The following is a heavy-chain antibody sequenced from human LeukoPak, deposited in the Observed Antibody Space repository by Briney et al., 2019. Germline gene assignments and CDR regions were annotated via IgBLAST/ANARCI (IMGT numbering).Heavy chain of an antibody. D-gene: IGHD6-13*01. CDR3: AKDRGAAAGNFDY. J-gene: IGHJ4*02. CDR2: ISSNSIYV. Sequence: GVSLRLSCAASGFTFSSYSMNWVRHAPGKGLEWVSSISSNSIYVFYADSMKGRFTISRDNAKNSLSLQMNSLRAEDTAVYYCAKDRGAAAGNFDYWGQGTLVTVSS. V-gene: IGHV3-21*04. CDR1: GFTFSSYS.